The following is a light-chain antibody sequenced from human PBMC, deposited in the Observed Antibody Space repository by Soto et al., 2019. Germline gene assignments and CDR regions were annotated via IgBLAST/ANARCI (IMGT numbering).Light chain of an antibody. J-gene: IGKJ5*01. V-gene: IGKV3-11*01. CDR1: TSVSSD. CDR3: QQRSNWPTIT. CDR2: DAS. Sequence: EIVLPQSPAPQALSPGERTPLSCLALTSVSSDLAWYKQKPGQAPRLLIYDASNRATGIPARFSGSGSGTDFPLTISSLEPEDFAVSYCQQRSNWPTITFGQGTRLEIK.